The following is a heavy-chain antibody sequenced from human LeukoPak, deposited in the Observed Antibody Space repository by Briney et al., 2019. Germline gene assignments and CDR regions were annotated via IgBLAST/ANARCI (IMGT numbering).Heavy chain of an antibody. Sequence: PSETLSLTCTVSGGSISSSSYYWGWIRQPPGKGLEWIGSIYYSGSTYYNPSLKSRVTISVDTSKNQFSLKLSSVTAADTAVYYCARHGYNPAGFDIWGQGTVVTVSS. CDR1: GGSISSSSYY. D-gene: IGHD5-24*01. J-gene: IGHJ3*02. V-gene: IGHV4-39*01. CDR3: ARHGYNPAGFDI. CDR2: IYYSGST.